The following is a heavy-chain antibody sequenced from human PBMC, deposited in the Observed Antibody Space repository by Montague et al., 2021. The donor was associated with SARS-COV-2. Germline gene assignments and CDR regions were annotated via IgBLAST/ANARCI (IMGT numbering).Heavy chain of an antibody. J-gene: IGHJ4*02. CDR3: ARIPVGSKYYFDF. CDR2: THHRSKRYN. V-gene: IGHV6-1*01. CDR1: GDSVAIKIPT. Sequence: CAISGDSVAIKIPTRNSDKQTPSRRLHRQVRTHHRSKRYNDYAESVKSRITIDPDTSKHQFSLHLNSVTPEDTAVYYCARIPVGSKYYFDFWGQGTLVTVSS. D-gene: IGHD2-2*01.